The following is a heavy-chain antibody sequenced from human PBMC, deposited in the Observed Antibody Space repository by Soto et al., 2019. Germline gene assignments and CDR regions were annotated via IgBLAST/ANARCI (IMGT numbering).Heavy chain of an antibody. J-gene: IGHJ6*02. CDR2: ISAYNGNT. Sequence: ASVKVSCKASGYTFTSYGISWVRQAPGQGLEWMGWISAYNGNTNYAQKLQGRVTMTTDTSTSTAYMEPRSLRSDDTAVYYCARADVLRYFDWLPGPYYYYGMDVWGQGTTVTVSS. V-gene: IGHV1-18*01. CDR1: GYTFTSYG. CDR3: ARADVLRYFDWLPGPYYYYGMDV. D-gene: IGHD3-9*01.